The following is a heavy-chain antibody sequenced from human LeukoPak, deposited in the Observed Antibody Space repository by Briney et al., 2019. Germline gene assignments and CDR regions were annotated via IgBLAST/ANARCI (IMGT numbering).Heavy chain of an antibody. CDR1: GFTFSSYS. CDR3: ASQQLVGD. D-gene: IGHD6-6*01. CDR2: ISSSSSYI. V-gene: IGHV3-21*01. Sequence: GGSLRLSCAATGFTFSSYSMNWVRQAPGKGLEWVSSISSSSSYIYYADSVKGRFTISRDNSKNSLYLQMNSLRAEDTAVYYCASQQLVGDWGQETLVTVSS. J-gene: IGHJ4*02.